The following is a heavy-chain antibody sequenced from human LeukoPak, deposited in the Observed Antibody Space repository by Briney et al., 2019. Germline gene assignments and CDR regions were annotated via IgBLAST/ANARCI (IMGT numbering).Heavy chain of an antibody. CDR1: GFTFSSYW. V-gene: IGHV3-74*01. D-gene: IGHD3-16*01. CDR2: INSDGSST. J-gene: IGHJ4*02. CDR3: TRDLDVVMGAY. Sequence: GGSLRLSCAASGFTFSSYWMHWVRQAPGKGLVWVSRINSDGSSTSYADSVKGRFTISRDNAKNSLYLQMNSLRAEDTALYYCTRDLDVVMGAYWGQGTLVTVSS.